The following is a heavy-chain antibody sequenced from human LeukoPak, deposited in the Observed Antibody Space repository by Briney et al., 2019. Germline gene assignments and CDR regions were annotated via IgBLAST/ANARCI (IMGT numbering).Heavy chain of an antibody. CDR1: GYTFMSHG. CDR2: IIPILGIA. J-gene: IGHJ6*02. CDR3: ASARLAHCSGGSCYREGYYGMDV. Sequence: GASVKVSCKAYGYTFMSHGISWVRQAPGQGLEWMGRIIPILGIANYAQKFQGRVTITADKSTSPAYMELSSLISEDTAVYYCASARLAHCSGGSCYREGYYGMDVWGQGTTVTVSS. V-gene: IGHV1-69*04. D-gene: IGHD2-15*01.